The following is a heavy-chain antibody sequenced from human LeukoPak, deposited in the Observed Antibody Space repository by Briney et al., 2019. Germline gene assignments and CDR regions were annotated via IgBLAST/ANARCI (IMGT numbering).Heavy chain of an antibody. J-gene: IGHJ4*02. D-gene: IGHD3-10*01. Sequence: SVKVSCKASGGTLSSYAISWVRQAPGQGLEWMGRIIPIFGTANYAQKFQGRVTITTDESTSTAYMELSSLRSEDTAVYYCARDRDYYGSGSYVDYWGQGTLVTVSS. V-gene: IGHV1-69*05. CDR3: ARDRDYYGSGSYVDY. CDR1: GGTLSSYA. CDR2: IIPIFGTA.